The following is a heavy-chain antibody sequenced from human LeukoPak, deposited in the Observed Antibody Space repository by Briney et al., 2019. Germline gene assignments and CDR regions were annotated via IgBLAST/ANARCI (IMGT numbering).Heavy chain of an antibody. CDR1: GFTFSSYA. V-gene: IGHV3-23*01. J-gene: IGHJ4*02. D-gene: IGHD6-13*01. CDR2: ISGSGGST. CDR3: ACPSFCRTYSSSWHFDY. Sequence: GGSLRLSCAASGFTFSSYAMSWVRQAPGKGLEWVSAISGSGGSTYYADSVKGRFTISRDNSKNTLYLQMNSLRAEDTAVYYSACPSFCRTYSSSWHFDYWGQGTLVTVSS.